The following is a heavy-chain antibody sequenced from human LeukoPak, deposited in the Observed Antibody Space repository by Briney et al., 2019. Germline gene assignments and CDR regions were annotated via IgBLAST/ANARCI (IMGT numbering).Heavy chain of an antibody. CDR1: GYTFTSYD. J-gene: IGHJ5*01. V-gene: IGHV1-8*01. D-gene: IGHD2-15*01. CDR2: MNPNSGNT. Sequence: ASVKVSCKASGYTFTSYDINWVRQATGQGLEWMGWMNPNSGNTGYAQKFQGRVTMTRNTSISTAYMELSSLRSEDTAVYYCARGTRYCSGGSCYFWFDSWGQGTLVTVSS. CDR3: ARGTRYCSGGSCYFWFDS.